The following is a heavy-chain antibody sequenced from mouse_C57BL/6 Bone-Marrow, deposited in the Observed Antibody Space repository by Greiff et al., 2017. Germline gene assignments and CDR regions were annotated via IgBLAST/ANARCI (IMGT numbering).Heavy chain of an antibody. J-gene: IGHJ4*01. Sequence: VMLVESGPGLVAPSQSLSITCTVSGFSLTSYGVHWVRQPPGKGLEWLVVIWSDGSTTYNSAHKSRLSISKYNSKSQVFLKMNSLQTDDTAMYYCARHDGYSYAMDYWGQGTSVTVSS. CDR1: GFSLTSYG. CDR2: IWSDGST. CDR3: ARHDGYSYAMDY. D-gene: IGHD2-3*01. V-gene: IGHV2-6-1*01.